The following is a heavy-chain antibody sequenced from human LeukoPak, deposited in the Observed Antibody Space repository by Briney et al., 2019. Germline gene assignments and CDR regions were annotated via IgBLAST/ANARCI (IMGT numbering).Heavy chain of an antibody. CDR1: GGSISSYY. D-gene: IGHD3-9*01. CDR3: ARVYDILTGYYPHPNDAFDI. Sequence: SETLSLTCTVSGGSISSYYWSWIRQPPGKGLEWIGYIYYSGSTNYNPSLKSRVTISADTSKNQFSLKLSSVTAADTAVYYCARVYDILTGYYPHPNDAFDIWGQGTMVTVSS. V-gene: IGHV4-59*01. CDR2: IYYSGST. J-gene: IGHJ3*02.